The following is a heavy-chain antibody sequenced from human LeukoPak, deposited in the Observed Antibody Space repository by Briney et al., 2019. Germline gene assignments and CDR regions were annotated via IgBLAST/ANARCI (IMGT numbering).Heavy chain of an antibody. V-gene: IGHV1-69*13. CDR2: IIPIFGTA. Sequence: SVKVSCKASGGTFSSYAISWVRQAPGQGLEWMGGIIPIFGTANYAQKFQGRVTITADESTSTAYMELSSLRSEDTAVYYCARDWDSGSYPGAFDIWGQGTMVTVSS. J-gene: IGHJ3*02. D-gene: IGHD1-26*01. CDR1: GGTFSSYA. CDR3: ARDWDSGSYPGAFDI.